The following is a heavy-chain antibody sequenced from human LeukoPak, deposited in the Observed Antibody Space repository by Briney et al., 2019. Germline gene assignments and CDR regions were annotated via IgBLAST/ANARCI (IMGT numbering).Heavy chain of an antibody. CDR1: GGSISSYY. Sequence: SETLSLTCTVSGGSISSYYWSWIRQPAGKGLEWIGRIYTSGSTNYNPSLKSRVTMSVDTSKNQFSLKLSSVTAADTAVYYCARDYPLKYYYGSGSRPNWFDPWGQGTLVTVSS. J-gene: IGHJ5*02. CDR2: IYTSGST. D-gene: IGHD3-10*01. CDR3: ARDYPLKYYYGSGSRPNWFDP. V-gene: IGHV4-4*07.